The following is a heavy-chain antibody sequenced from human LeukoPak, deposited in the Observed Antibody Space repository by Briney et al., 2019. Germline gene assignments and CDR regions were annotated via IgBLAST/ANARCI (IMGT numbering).Heavy chain of an antibody. CDR1: GFTFSRYW. Sequence: GGSLRLSCAASGFTFSRYWMTWVRQAPGKGLEWVSYISSSGSTIYYADSVKGRFTISRDNAKNSLYLQMNSLRAEDAAVYYCAELGITMIGGVWGKGTTVTISS. V-gene: IGHV3-48*03. D-gene: IGHD3-10*02. CDR2: ISSSGSTI. CDR3: AELGITMIGGV. J-gene: IGHJ6*04.